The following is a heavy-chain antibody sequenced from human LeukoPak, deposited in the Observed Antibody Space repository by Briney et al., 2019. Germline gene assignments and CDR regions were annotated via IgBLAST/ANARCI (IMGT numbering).Heavy chain of an antibody. J-gene: IGHJ3*02. CDR1: GYTLTELS. V-gene: IGHV1-24*01. CDR2: FDPEDGET. Sequence: ASVKVSCKVSGYTLTELSMHWVRQAPGKGLEWMGGFDPEDGETIYAQKFQGRVTMTEDTSTDTAYMELSSLRSEDTAVYYCAALGYCSSTSCLKSPPSNAFDIWGQGTMVTVSS. CDR3: AALGYCSSTSCLKSPPSNAFDI. D-gene: IGHD2-2*01.